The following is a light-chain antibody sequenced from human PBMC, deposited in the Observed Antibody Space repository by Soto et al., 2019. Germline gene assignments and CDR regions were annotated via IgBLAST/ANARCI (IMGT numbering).Light chain of an antibody. V-gene: IGKV1-39*01. Sequence: DIQMTQSPSSLSASVGDRFTLTCRASQSISSYLNWYKQKPGKAPKXXIYAASSLQSGVPSRFSGSGSGTDFTLTISSLKPEDFETYYCQQSYSTPITFGQGTKVDIK. CDR2: AAS. CDR3: QQSYSTPIT. J-gene: IGKJ1*01. CDR1: QSISSY.